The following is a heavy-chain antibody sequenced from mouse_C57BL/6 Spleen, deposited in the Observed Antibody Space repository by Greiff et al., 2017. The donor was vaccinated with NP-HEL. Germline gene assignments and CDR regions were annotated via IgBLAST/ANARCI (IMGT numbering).Heavy chain of an antibody. CDR3: ARSGDGGYYFDY. CDR1: GYAFSSYW. J-gene: IGHJ2*01. Sequence: QVQLQQSGAELVKPGASVKISCKASGYAFSSYWMNWVKQRPGKGLEWIGQIYPGDGDTNYNGKFKGKATLTADKSSSTAYMQLSSLTSEDSAVYFCARSGDGGYYFDYWGQGTTLTVSS. V-gene: IGHV1-80*01. D-gene: IGHD3-1*01. CDR2: IYPGDGDT.